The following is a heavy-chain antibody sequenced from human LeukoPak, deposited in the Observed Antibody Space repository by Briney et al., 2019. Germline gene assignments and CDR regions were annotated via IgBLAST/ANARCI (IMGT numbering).Heavy chain of an antibody. CDR1: GYTFTSYG. Sequence: ASVKVSCKASGYTFTSYGINWVRQAPGQGLEWMGWISAYNGNTNYAQKLQGRVTMTTDTSTSTAYMELRSLRSDDTAVYYCARDVRGEAAAGTRDYYYMDVWGKGTTVTVSS. D-gene: IGHD6-13*01. J-gene: IGHJ6*03. V-gene: IGHV1-18*01. CDR3: ARDVRGEAAAGTRDYYYMDV. CDR2: ISAYNGNT.